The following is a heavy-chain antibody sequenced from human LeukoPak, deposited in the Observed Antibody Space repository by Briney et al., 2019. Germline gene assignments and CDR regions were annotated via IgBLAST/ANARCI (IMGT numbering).Heavy chain of an antibody. J-gene: IGHJ4*02. D-gene: IGHD3-10*01. V-gene: IGHV4-39*07. CDR3: ARLGPYFYGSGTYAYYDY. Sequence: SETLSLTCTVSGGSISSSSYYWGWIRQPPGKGLEWIGSIYYSGKTYYNPSLKSRVTISVDTSKNQFSLKLSSVTAADTAVYYCARLGPYFYGSGTYAYYDYWGQGTLVTVSS. CDR1: GGSISSSSYY. CDR2: IYYSGKT.